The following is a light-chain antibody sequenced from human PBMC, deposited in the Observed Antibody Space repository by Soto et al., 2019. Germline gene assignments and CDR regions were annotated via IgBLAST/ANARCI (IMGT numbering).Light chain of an antibody. Sequence: AVLLTQSPSSFSASTGDRATITCRASQDIHNYLAWSQQVPGKSPKLLLYAASILQTGVPSRFSGSGSGTDFTLTIDGLQSEDFATYFCQHYYNYPWTCGQGTTVE. CDR1: QDIHNY. V-gene: IGKV1-8*01. CDR3: QHYYNYPWT. CDR2: AAS. J-gene: IGKJ1*01.